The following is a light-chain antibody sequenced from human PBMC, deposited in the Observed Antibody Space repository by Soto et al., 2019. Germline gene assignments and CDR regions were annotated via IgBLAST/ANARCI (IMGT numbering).Light chain of an antibody. CDR3: RSYDSSLSGYV. Sequence: QSLLTQPPSVSGAPGQRVTISCTGGRSNIGAGYDVPWYQQLPGTAPKLLTYGNSNRPSGVPDPFAGSKSGNSASLAITCLQAEDEADYYCRSYDSSLSGYVFGTGTKLTVL. CDR2: GNS. J-gene: IGLJ1*01. V-gene: IGLV1-40*01. CDR1: RSNIGAGYD.